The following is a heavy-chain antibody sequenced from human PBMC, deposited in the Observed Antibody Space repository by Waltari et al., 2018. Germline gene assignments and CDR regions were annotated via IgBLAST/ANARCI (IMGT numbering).Heavy chain of an antibody. Sequence: EVQLVESGGDLVQPGGSLRLSCAASGFSVSSNYLAWVRQAPGKGLEWFSLIYPGGSTYYADAGKGRFTISRDKSKNTLYHQMNSLRVEDTAVYYCALRRRINLWSPFDHWGQGTLVTVSS. CDR1: GFSVSSNY. D-gene: IGHD5-18*01. CDR2: IYPGGST. J-gene: IGHJ4*02. CDR3: ALRRRINLWSPFDH. V-gene: IGHV3-66*02.